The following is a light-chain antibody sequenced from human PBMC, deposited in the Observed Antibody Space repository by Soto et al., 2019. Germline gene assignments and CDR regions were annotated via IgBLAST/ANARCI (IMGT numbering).Light chain of an antibody. CDR1: SSDVGGYNY. V-gene: IGLV2-11*01. CDR3: CSYAGDYTFV. Sequence: QSALTQPRSVSGSPGQSVTISCTGTSSDVGGYNYVSWYQQHPGRAPRVMIYDIQTRPSGVPDRFSGSKSGNTASLTISELQAEDEADYYCCSYAGDYTFVFGTGTKL. J-gene: IGLJ1*01. CDR2: DIQ.